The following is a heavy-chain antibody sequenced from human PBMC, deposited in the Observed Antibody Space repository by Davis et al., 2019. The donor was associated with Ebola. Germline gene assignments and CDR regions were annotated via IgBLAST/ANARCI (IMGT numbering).Heavy chain of an antibody. J-gene: IGHJ6*02. CDR2: IWYDGSNK. CDR3: ARDTVLYCSGGSCSPYGMDV. Sequence: GESLKISCAASGFTFSSYGMHWVRQAPGKGLEWVAVIWYDGSNKYYADSVKGRFTISRDNSKNTLYLQMNSLRAEDTAVYYCARDTVLYCSGGSCSPYGMDVWGQGTLVTVSS. V-gene: IGHV3-33*01. CDR1: GFTFSSYG. D-gene: IGHD2-15*01.